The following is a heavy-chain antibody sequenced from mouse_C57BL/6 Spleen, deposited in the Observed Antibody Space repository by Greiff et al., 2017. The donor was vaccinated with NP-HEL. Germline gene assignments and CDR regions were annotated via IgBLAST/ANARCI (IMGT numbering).Heavy chain of an antibody. V-gene: IGHV1-64*01. CDR3: ARNDLYYYAMDY. Sequence: VKLQQPGAELVKPGASVTLSCKASGYTFTSYWMHWVKQRPGQGLEWIGMIHPNSGSTNYNEKFKSKATLTVDKSSSTAYMQLSSLTSEDSAVYYCARNDLYYYAMDYWGQGTSVTVSS. J-gene: IGHJ4*01. CDR1: GYTFTSYW. D-gene: IGHD6-1*01. CDR2: IHPNSGST.